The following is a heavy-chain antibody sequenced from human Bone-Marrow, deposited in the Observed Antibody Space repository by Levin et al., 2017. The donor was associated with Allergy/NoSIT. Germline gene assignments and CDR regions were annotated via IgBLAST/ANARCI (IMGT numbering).Heavy chain of an antibody. J-gene: IGHJ3*02. CDR3: ARGGITHGDAFDI. V-gene: IGHV3-33*01. CDR1: GFTFSSYG. D-gene: IGHD3-10*01. Sequence: GGSLRLSCAASGFTFSSYGMHWVRQAPGKGLEWVAVIWYDGSNKYYADSVKGRFTISRDNSKNTLYLQMNSLRAEDTAVYYCARGGITHGDAFDIWGQGTMVTVSS. CDR2: IWYDGSNK.